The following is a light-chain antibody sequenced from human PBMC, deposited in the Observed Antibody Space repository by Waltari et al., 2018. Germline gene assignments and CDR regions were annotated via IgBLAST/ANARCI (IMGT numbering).Light chain of an antibody. CDR2: GND. CDR1: SSNIGSNYD. CDR3: QSFDSSRTGWVV. J-gene: IGLJ2*01. Sequence: QSVLTQPPSVSGAPGQRVTISRTGSSSNIGSNYDAHWYQQLPGTAPNLLISGNDHRPSGVPDRFSGSKSGSSASLAITGLQAEDEADYYCQSFDSSRTGWVVFGGGTKLTVL. V-gene: IGLV1-40*01.